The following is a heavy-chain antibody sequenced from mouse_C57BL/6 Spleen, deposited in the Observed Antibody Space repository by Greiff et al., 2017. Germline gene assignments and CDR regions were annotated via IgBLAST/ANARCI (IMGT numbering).Heavy chain of an antibody. V-gene: IGHV1-59*01. Sequence: QVQLKQPGAELVRPGTSVKLSCKASGYTFTSYWMHWVKQRPGQGLEWIGVIDPSDSYTNYNQKFKGKATLTVDTSSSTAYMQLSSLTSEDSAVYYCARYSNYVGWFAYWGQGTLVTVSA. CDR3: ARYSNYVGWFAY. D-gene: IGHD2-5*01. J-gene: IGHJ3*01. CDR2: IDPSDSYT. CDR1: GYTFTSYW.